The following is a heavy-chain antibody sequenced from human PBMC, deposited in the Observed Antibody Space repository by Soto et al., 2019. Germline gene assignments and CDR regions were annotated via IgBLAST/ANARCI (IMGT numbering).Heavy chain of an antibody. CDR3: ARGNPLNYAGFDV. J-gene: IGHJ6*02. CDR1: GYTFSDFD. D-gene: IGHD3-16*01. V-gene: IGHV1-8*01. Sequence: QAHLEQSGAELKRPGASVKVSCKASGYTFSDFDINWLRQASGQGREWMGWMNAKSGDTFFPQRIQGKFNMTWDTSLSTAYMEVGSLTSDDTAIYYCARGNPLNYAGFDVWGQGTTVAVSS. CDR2: MNAKSGDT.